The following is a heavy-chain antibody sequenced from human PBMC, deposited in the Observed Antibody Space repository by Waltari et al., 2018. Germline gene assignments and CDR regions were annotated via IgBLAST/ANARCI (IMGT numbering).Heavy chain of an antibody. CDR1: GGSISSYY. CDR3: ARQSPKYYDILTGYYNAMDV. J-gene: IGHJ6*02. CDR2: IYTSGST. D-gene: IGHD3-9*01. V-gene: IGHV4-4*07. Sequence: QVQLQESGPGLVKPSETLSLTCTVSGGSISSYYWSWIRQPAGKGLEWIGRIYTSGSTNYNPSLKSRVTMSVDTSKIQFSLKLSSVTAADTAVYYCARQSPKYYDILTGYYNAMDVWGQGTTVTVSS.